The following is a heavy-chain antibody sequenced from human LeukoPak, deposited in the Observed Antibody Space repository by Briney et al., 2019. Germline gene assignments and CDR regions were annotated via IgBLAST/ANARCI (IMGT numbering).Heavy chain of an antibody. D-gene: IGHD3-16*01. CDR1: GYTFTSYD. Sequence: ASVKVSCKASGYTFTSYDINWVRQATGQGLECMGWMNPNSGNTGYAQKFQGRVTMTRNTSISTAYMELSSLRSEDTAVYYCARESLPLGDAFDIWGQGTMVTVSS. CDR3: ARESLPLGDAFDI. CDR2: MNPNSGNT. V-gene: IGHV1-8*01. J-gene: IGHJ3*02.